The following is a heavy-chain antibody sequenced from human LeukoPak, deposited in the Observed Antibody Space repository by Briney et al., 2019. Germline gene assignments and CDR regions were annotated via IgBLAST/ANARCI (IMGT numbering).Heavy chain of an antibody. CDR2: LHTSGST. V-gene: IGHV4-4*07. D-gene: IGHD3-10*01. Sequence: PSETLSLTCTVSGGSISSYYWSWIRQPAGEGLEWIGRLHTSGSTHYNPSLKSRVTMSVDTSKNQFSLKLSSVTAADTAFYYCARFSQGVFGWFDPWGQGTLVTVSS. CDR3: ARFSQGVFGWFDP. J-gene: IGHJ5*02. CDR1: GGSISSYY.